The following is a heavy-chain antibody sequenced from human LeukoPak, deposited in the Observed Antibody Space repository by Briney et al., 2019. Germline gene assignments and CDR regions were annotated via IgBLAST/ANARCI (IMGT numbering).Heavy chain of an antibody. CDR2: ISGGSGDTT. CDR1: GLTFSSYG. J-gene: IGHJ3*02. Sequence: GGSLRLSCAASGLTFSSYGMTWVRQAPGKGLEWVSVISGGSGDTTYYADSVKGRFTISRDNSKNTLYLQMNSLRAEDTALYYCAKGYYGSGTYFYGAFDIWGQGTMVTVSS. CDR3: AKGYYGSGTYFYGAFDI. D-gene: IGHD3-10*01. V-gene: IGHV3-23*01.